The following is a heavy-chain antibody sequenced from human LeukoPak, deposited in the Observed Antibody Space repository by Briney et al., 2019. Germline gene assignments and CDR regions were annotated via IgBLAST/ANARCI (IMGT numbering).Heavy chain of an antibody. CDR1: GGTFSSYA. CDR3: ATEPSGSYYRGDN. J-gene: IGHJ4*02. D-gene: IGHD1-26*01. CDR2: IIPIFGTA. Sequence: ASVKVSCKASGGTFSSYAIRWVRQAPGQGLEWMGGIIPIFGTANYAQKLQGGVTITADESTSTAYMELSSLRSEHTAVYYCATEPSGSYYRGDNWGQGTLVTVSS. V-gene: IGHV1-69*13.